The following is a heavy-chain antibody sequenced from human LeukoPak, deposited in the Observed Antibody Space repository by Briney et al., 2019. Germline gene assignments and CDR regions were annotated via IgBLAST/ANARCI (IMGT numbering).Heavy chain of an antibody. CDR3: ATDPGYSYGLDY. J-gene: IGHJ4*02. Sequence: ASVKVSCKASGSSFTDYDINWVRQTTGQGLEWMGWMNPNSGNTDYAQKFQGRVTMTEDTSTDTAYMELSSLRSEDTAVYYCATDPGYSYGLDYWGQGTLVTVSS. CDR1: GSSFTDYD. CDR2: MNPNSGNT. V-gene: IGHV1-8*01. D-gene: IGHD5-18*01.